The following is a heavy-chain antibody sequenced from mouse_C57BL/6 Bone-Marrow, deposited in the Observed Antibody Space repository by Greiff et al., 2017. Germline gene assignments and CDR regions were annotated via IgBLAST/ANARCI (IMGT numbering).Heavy chain of an antibody. CDR2: ISSGGSYT. CDR1: GFTFSSYG. J-gene: IGHJ3*01. CDR3: ARPIYDGYYGFAY. V-gene: IGHV5-6*01. D-gene: IGHD2-3*01. Sequence: EVKLMESGGDLVKPGGSLKLSCAASGFTFSSYGMSWVRQTPDKRLEWVATISSGGSYTYYPDSVTGRFTISRDNAKNTLYLQMSSLKSEDTAMYYCARPIYDGYYGFAYWGQGTLVTVSA.